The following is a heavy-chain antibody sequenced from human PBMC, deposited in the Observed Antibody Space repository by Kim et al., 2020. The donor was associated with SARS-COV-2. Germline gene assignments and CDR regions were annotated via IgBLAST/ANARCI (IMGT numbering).Heavy chain of an antibody. Sequence: SETLSLTCAVYGGSFSDYNWSWIRQPPGKGLEWIGEINHSGSTNPSPSLKSRITISVDTSKSQFSLRLKSMTATDTAVYYCARGRAGVVPAPVLGLRPYYDDYARDVWGRGTPVAVSS. CDR2: INHSGST. D-gene: IGHD2-8*02. V-gene: IGHV4-34*01. CDR3: ARGRAGVVPAPVLGLRPYYDDYARDV. J-gene: IGHJ6*02. CDR1: GGSFSDYN.